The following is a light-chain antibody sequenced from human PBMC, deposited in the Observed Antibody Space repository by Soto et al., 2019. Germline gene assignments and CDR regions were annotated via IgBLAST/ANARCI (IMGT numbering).Light chain of an antibody. CDR2: GAS. J-gene: IGKJ1*01. CDR1: QAIRST. V-gene: IGKV3D-15*01. Sequence: EVVLTQSPGTLSLSPGEGATLSCRASQAIRSTSLVWYQKKPGQAPRLLMYGASTRASGFPARFSGSGSGTDFTLTISSLQSEDFAVYYCQQYDNWPWTFGQRTMADIK. CDR3: QQYDNWPWT.